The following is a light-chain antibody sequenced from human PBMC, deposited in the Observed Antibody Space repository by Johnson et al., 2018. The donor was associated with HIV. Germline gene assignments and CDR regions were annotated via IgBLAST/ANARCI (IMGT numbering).Light chain of an antibody. V-gene: IGLV1-51*02. CDR2: ENN. CDR3: GTWDSSLSAGRRF. Sequence: QSILTQPPSVSAAPGQKVTISCSGSSSNIGNNYVSWYQQLPGTAPKLLIYENNKRPSGIPDRFSGSKSGTSATLGITGLQTGDEADYYCGTWDSSLSAGRRFFGTGTKVTVL. CDR1: SSNIGNNY. J-gene: IGLJ1*01.